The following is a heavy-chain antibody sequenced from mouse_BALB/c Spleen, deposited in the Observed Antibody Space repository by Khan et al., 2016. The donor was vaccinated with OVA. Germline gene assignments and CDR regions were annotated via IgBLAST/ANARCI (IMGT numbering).Heavy chain of an antibody. Sequence: VQLQESGPGLVAPSQSLSITCTVSGFSLTSYGVNWVHQPPGKGLEWLGVIWGDGSTNYHSALRSRLSISKDNSKNQVFLKLNSLQTDDTATYYCAKWGNSYYATDYWGQGTSVTVSS. CDR1: GFSLTSYG. J-gene: IGHJ4*01. D-gene: IGHD2-1*01. CDR3: AKWGNSYYATDY. CDR2: IWGDGST. V-gene: IGHV2-3*01.